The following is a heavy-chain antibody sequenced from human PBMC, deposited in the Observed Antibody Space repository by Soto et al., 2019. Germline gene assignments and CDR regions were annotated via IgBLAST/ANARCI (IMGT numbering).Heavy chain of an antibody. D-gene: IGHD3-22*01. V-gene: IGHV1-69*13. CDR2: IIPVFGTT. Sequence: SVKVSCKASGGTFSSYGFSWVRQAPGQGLEWMGGIIPVFGTTNYAQKFQGRATNTADESTSTAYMELSSLTSEDTAVYYCASGTYYYDGSGGYYFDYWGQGTLVTVSS. CDR3: ASGTYYYDGSGGYYFDY. J-gene: IGHJ4*02. CDR1: GGTFSSYG.